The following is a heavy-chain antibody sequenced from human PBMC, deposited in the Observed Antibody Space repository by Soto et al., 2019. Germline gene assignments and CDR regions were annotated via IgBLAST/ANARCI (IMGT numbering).Heavy chain of an antibody. V-gene: IGHV1-69*01. CDR3: ARERCSGGSCPPYYFDY. Sequence: SLLKFYCRPSGDTFSSYAISWVRQAPGQGLEWMGGIIPILGTANYAQKFQGRVTITADESTSTAYMELSSLRSEDTAVYYCARERCSGGSCPPYYFDYWGQGTPVTVSS. CDR1: GDTFSSYA. J-gene: IGHJ4*02. D-gene: IGHD2-15*01. CDR2: IIPILGTA.